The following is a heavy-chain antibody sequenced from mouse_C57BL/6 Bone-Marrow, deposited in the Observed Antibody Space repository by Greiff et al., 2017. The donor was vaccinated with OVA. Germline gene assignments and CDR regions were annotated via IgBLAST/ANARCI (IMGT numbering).Heavy chain of an antibody. V-gene: IGHV1-81*01. CDR3: ARGGYYCSRGYFDV. D-gene: IGHD1-1*01. CDR1: GYTFTSYG. Sequence: VQLQQSGAELARPGASVKLSCKASGYTFTSYGISWVKQRTGQGLEWIGEIYPRSGNPYYNEKFKGKATLTADKSSSTAYMELRSLTSEDSAVYFCARGGYYCSRGYFDVWGTGTTVTVSS. CDR2: IYPRSGNP. J-gene: IGHJ1*03.